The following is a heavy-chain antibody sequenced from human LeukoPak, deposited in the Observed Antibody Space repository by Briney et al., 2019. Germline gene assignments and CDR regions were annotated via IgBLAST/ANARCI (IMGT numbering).Heavy chain of an antibody. CDR3: ARVAGVGAYDY. V-gene: IGHV3-48*03. CDR1: GFTFSSYE. D-gene: IGHD1-26*01. Sequence: GGSLRLSCAASGFTFSSYEMNWVRQAPGKGLEWVSYISSSGSTIYYADSVKGRFTISRDNAKNSLYLQMNSLRAEDTAVYYCARVAGVGAYDYWGQGTLVTVSS. CDR2: ISSSGSTI. J-gene: IGHJ4*02.